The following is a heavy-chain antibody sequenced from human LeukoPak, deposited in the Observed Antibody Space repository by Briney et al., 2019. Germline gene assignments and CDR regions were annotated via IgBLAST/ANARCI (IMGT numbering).Heavy chain of an antibody. CDR3: ARRGTKIQLWLGVGEYYFDY. V-gene: IGHV4-39*01. CDR1: GGSISSSSYY. CDR2: IYYSGST. J-gene: IGHJ4*02. Sequence: SEPLSLTCTVSGGSISSSSYYWGWIRQPPGKGLEWIGSIYYSGSTYYNPSLKSRVTISVDTSKNQFSLKLSSVTAADTAVYYCARRGTKIQLWLGVGEYYFDYWGQGTLVTVSS. D-gene: IGHD5-18*01.